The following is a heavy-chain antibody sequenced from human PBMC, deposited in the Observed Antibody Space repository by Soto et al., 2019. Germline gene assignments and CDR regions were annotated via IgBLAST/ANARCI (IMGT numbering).Heavy chain of an antibody. CDR1: GGSFSGYY. CDR2: INHSGST. CDR3: ARAEDYGDYGGAFDP. Sequence: SETLSLTCAVYGGSFSGYYWSWIRQPPGKGLEWIGEINHSGSTNYNPSLKSRVTISVDTSKNQFSLKLSSVTAADTAVYYCARAEDYGDYGGAFDPWGQGTLVTVSS. J-gene: IGHJ5*02. V-gene: IGHV4-34*01. D-gene: IGHD4-17*01.